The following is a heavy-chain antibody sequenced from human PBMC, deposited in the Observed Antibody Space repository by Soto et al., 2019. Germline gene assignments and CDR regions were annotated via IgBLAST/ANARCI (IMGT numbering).Heavy chain of an antibody. CDR2: ITSKSTTI. Sequence: VQLVESGGGLVQPGGSLRLSCAASGFTFTSYSMNWVRQAPGQGLKWVSYITSKSTTIKYADSVKGRFTVSRDNAKNSLYLQLNSLRDEDTAVYYCAREMGACSDSSCYPGPYDSWGQGTLVTVSS. V-gene: IGHV3-48*02. CDR1: GFTFTSYS. D-gene: IGHD3-16*01. J-gene: IGHJ5*02. CDR3: AREMGACSDSSCYPGPYDS.